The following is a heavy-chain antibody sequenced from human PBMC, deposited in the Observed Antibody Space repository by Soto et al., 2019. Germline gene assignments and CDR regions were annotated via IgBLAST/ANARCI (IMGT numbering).Heavy chain of an antibody. CDR1: GGTFSSYA. Sequence: SVKVSWKASGGTFSSYAISWVRQAPGQGLEWMGGIIPIFGTANYAQKFQGRVTITADKSTSTAYMELSSLRSEDTAVYYCARVAAAGTTAFDIWGQGTMVTVSS. V-gene: IGHV1-69*06. CDR3: ARVAAAGTTAFDI. D-gene: IGHD6-13*01. CDR2: IIPIFGTA. J-gene: IGHJ3*02.